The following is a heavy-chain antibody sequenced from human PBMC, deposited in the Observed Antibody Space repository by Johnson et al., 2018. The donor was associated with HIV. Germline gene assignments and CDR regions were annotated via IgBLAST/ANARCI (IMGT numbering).Heavy chain of an antibody. Sequence: QVQLVESGGGVVQPGGSLRLSCAASGFTFSSYGMHWVRQAPGKGLEWVAFIRYDGSNKYYADFVKGRFTISRDNSKNTLYLQMHSLRIEDTAVYYCAREELEPDVFDIWGQGTMVTVSS. CDR2: IRYDGSNK. D-gene: IGHD1-1*01. CDR3: AREELEPDVFDI. V-gene: IGHV3-30*02. CDR1: GFTFSSYG. J-gene: IGHJ3*02.